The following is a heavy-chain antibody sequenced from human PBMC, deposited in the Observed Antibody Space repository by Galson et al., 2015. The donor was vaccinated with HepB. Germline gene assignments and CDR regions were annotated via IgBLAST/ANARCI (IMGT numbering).Heavy chain of an antibody. Sequence: SLRLSCAASRSTFSTYTMNWVRQAPGKGLEWVSSITGRGSYIYYADSVKGRFIISRDNTKNSLYLQMNSLRAEDTAVYYCAKSPHIVTPVGLSAVTTYYDYMDVWGKGTTVTVSS. CDR3: AKSPHIVTPVGLSAVTTYYDYMDV. J-gene: IGHJ6*03. V-gene: IGHV3-21*01. D-gene: IGHD4-23*01. CDR2: ITGRGSYI. CDR1: RSTFSTYT.